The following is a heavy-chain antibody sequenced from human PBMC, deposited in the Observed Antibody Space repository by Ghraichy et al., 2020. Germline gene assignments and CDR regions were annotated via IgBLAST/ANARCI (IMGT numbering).Heavy chain of an antibody. D-gene: IGHD1-7*01. CDR3: PKDRDTWDYGASEYPCYGLGV. CDR1: GFTFSGYA. V-gene: IGHV3-23*01. CDR2: LSGDGRIT. J-gene: IGHJ6*02. Sequence: LSLTCAASGFTFSGYAMNWVRLAPGKRLGWVSALSGDGRITYYADSVVGRLTISRDNSKNRLYLQMNSLTVEDTAVYYCPKDRDTWDYGASEYPCYGLGVWGQGTTVSVSS.